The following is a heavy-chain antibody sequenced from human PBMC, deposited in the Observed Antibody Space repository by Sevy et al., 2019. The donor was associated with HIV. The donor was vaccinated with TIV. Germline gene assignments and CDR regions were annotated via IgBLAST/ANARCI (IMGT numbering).Heavy chain of an antibody. CDR3: ATRSRTQGKYYDSSGYYGHASDI. J-gene: IGHJ3*02. Sequence: GGSLRLSCAASGFTFNDYAMHWVRQAPGKGLEWVSGISWTSGRIGYADSVKGRFTISRDNAKNSLYLQMNSLRAEDSALYYCATRSRTQGKYYDSSGYYGHASDIWGQGTMVTVSS. CDR2: ISWTSGRI. CDR1: GFTFNDYA. D-gene: IGHD3-22*01. V-gene: IGHV3-9*01.